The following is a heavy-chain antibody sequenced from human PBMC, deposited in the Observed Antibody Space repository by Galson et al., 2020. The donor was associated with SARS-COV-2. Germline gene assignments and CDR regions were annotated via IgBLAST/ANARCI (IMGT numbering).Heavy chain of an antibody. J-gene: IGHJ4*02. CDR3: ARRRDFDY. Sequence: SETLSLTCTVSGGSISSSSYYWGWIRQPPGKGLEWIGSIYYSGSTYYNPSLKSRVTISVDTSKNQFSLKLSSVTTADTAVYYCARRRDFDYWAQGTLVTVSS. CDR2: IYYSGST. V-gene: IGHV4-39*01. CDR1: GGSISSSSYY.